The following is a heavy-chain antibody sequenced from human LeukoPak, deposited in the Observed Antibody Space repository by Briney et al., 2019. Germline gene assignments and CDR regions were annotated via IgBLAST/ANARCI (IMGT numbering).Heavy chain of an antibody. CDR1: GGSICSGGYS. D-gene: IGHD5-18*01. CDR2: IYHSGST. CDR3: ARVYSYGYSCYFGY. V-gene: IGHV4-30-2*01. J-gene: IGHJ4*02. Sequence: SQTLSLTCAVSGGSICSGGYSWSWIRQPPGKGLEWIGYIYHSGSTYYNPSLKSRVTISVDRSKNQFSLKLSSVTAADTAVYYCARVYSYGYSCYFGYWGQGTLVTVSS.